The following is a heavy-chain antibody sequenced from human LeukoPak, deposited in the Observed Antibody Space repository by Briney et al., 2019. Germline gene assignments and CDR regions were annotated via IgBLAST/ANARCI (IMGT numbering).Heavy chain of an antibody. CDR3: ARESQRSRLDY. CDR2: TYYRSKWYY. V-gene: IGHV6-1*01. CDR1: GGTVSSNTAA. D-gene: IGHD6-25*01. Sequence: PSQTLSLTCAISGGTVSSNTAAWNWIRLSPSRGLEWLGRTYYRSKWYYDYATSVKSRIIINPDTSKNQFSLQLNSVTPEDTAVYFCARESQRSRLDYWGQEPWSPSPQ. J-gene: IGHJ4*01.